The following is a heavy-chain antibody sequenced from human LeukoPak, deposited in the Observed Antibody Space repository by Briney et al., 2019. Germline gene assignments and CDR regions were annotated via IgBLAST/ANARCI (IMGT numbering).Heavy chain of an antibody. CDR3: ARITGTSSRYYYYGMDV. J-gene: IGHJ6*02. D-gene: IGHD1-14*01. V-gene: IGHV3-7*01. CDR2: IKQDGSEK. CDR1: GFTFSSYW. Sequence: GGSLRLSCAASGFTFSSYWMGWVRQAPGKGLEWVANIKQDGSEKYYVDSVKGRFTISRDNAKNSLYLQMNSLRAEDTAVYYCARITGTSSRYYYYGMDVWGQGTTVTVSS.